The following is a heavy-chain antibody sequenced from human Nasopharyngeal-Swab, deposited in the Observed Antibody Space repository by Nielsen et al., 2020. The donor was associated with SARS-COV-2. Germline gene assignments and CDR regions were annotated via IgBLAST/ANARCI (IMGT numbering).Heavy chain of an antibody. CDR1: GFTFSSYW. J-gene: IGHJ6*03. CDR3: ARGDYSNYVDYYYYYYMDV. CDR2: INSDGSST. Sequence: GESLKTSCAASGFTFSSYWMHWVRQAPGKGLVWVSRINSDGSSTSYADSVKGRFTISRDNAKNTLYLQMNSLRAEDTAVYYCARGDYSNYVDYYYYYYMDVWGKGTTVTVSS. D-gene: IGHD4-11*01. V-gene: IGHV3-74*01.